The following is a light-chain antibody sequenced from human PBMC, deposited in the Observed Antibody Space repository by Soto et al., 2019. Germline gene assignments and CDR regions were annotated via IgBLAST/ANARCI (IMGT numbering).Light chain of an antibody. J-gene: IGLJ2*01. Sequence: QSVLTQPPSASGTPGQRGTISCSGSGSNIGTNTVNWYKQVPGTAPTLLIYTDRQRPAGVPDRFSGSRSGTSASLAISCLQSEDEADYYCAAWDGTLNVVLFGGGTKLTVL. V-gene: IGLV1-44*01. CDR1: GSNIGTNT. CDR3: AAWDGTLNVVL. CDR2: TDR.